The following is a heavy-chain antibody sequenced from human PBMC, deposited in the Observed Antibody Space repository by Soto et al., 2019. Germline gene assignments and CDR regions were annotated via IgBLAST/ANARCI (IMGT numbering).Heavy chain of an antibody. D-gene: IGHD6-19*01. Sequence: PGGSLRLSCAASGLTFSSYGMTWVRQAPGKGLEWVSGISGSGDSTYYADSAKGRFTISRDNSKNTLYLQMNSLRAEDTAVYYCAKRLSTSAWYAAFDIWGQGTMVTVSS. CDR1: GLTFSSYG. V-gene: IGHV3-23*01. CDR3: AKRLSTSAWYAAFDI. CDR2: ISGSGDST. J-gene: IGHJ3*02.